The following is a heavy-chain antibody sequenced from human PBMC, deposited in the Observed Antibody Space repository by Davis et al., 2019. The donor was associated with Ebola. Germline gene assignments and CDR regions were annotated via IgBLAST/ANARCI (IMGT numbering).Heavy chain of an antibody. CDR3: AREVNFGVVISLPTYMDV. J-gene: IGHJ6*03. CDR1: GGSVDSGSYY. V-gene: IGHV4-39*07. Sequence: SETLSLTCTVSGGSVDSGSYYWAWIRQTPGKGLEWIGSVYYNGNTYYNPSLRSRVNIFMDTSKNQFSLTLDSVTGADTGVYYCAREVNFGVVISLPTYMDVWGKGTTVTVSS. D-gene: IGHD3-3*01. CDR2: VYYNGNT.